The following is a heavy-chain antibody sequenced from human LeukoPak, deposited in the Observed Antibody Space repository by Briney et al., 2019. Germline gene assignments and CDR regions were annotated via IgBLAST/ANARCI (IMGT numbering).Heavy chain of an antibody. J-gene: IGHJ4*02. CDR3: ASPVL. CDR1: GFTFSSYA. CDR2: ISYDGSNK. V-gene: IGHV3-30-3*01. Sequence: GGSLRLSCAASGFTFSSYAMHWVRQAPGKGLEWVAVISYDGSNKYYADSVKGRFTISRDNSKNTLYLQMNSLRAEDTAVYYRASPVLWGQGTLVTVSS. D-gene: IGHD2-8*01.